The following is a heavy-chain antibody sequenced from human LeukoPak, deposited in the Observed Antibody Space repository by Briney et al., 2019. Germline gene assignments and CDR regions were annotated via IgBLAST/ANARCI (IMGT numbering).Heavy chain of an antibody. J-gene: IGHJ4*02. D-gene: IGHD3-10*01. CDR1: GFTFSGYA. Sequence: PGGSLRLPCEASGFTFSGYAMSWVRQAPGKGLEWVSAISGSGDGTYYADSVKGRFTISRDNSKNTLFLQMNSLRAEDTAVYYCAKAGVLTLVRGVIVDYWGQGTLVTVSS. CDR2: ISGSGDGT. V-gene: IGHV3-23*01. CDR3: AKAGVLTLVRGVIVDY.